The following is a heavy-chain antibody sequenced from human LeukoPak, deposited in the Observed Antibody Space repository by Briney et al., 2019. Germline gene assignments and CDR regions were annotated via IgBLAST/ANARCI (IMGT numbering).Heavy chain of an antibody. CDR1: GGTFSSYA. CDR2: IIPIFGTA. D-gene: IGHD5-24*01. J-gene: IGHJ4*02. CDR3: ARGDRYNAMNYYFDY. V-gene: IGHV1-69*05. Sequence: ASVKVSCKASGGTFSSYAISWVRQAPGQGLEWMGGIIPIFGTANYAQKFQGRVTITTDESTSTAYMELSSLRSEDTAVYYCARGDRYNAMNYYFDYWGQGTLFTVPS.